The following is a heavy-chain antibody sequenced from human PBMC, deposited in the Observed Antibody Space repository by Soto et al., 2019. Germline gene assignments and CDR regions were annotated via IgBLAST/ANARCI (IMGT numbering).Heavy chain of an antibody. V-gene: IGHV4-31*03. CDR1: GGSISSGGYY. CDR3: ARGPRVVMVRGVTHLDY. D-gene: IGHD3-10*01. J-gene: IGHJ4*02. CDR2: IYYSGST. Sequence: SETLSLTCTVSGGSISSGGYYWSWIRQHPGKGLEWIGYIYYSGSTYYNPSLKSRVTISVDTSKNQFSLKLSSVTAADTAVYYCARGPRVVMVRGVTHLDYWGQGTLVTVSS.